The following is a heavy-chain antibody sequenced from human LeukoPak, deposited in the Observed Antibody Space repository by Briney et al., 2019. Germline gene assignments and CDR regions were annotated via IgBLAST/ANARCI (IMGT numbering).Heavy chain of an antibody. Sequence: NPAETLSLTCAVYGGSFSGYYWSWIRQPPGKGLEWIGEINHSGSTNYNPSLKSRVTISVDTSKNQFSLKLSSVTAADTAVYYCASSVRGHSSSWPHWGQGTLVTVSS. CDR2: INHSGST. CDR3: ASSVRGHSSSWPH. D-gene: IGHD6-13*01. J-gene: IGHJ1*01. CDR1: GGSFSGYY. V-gene: IGHV4-34*01.